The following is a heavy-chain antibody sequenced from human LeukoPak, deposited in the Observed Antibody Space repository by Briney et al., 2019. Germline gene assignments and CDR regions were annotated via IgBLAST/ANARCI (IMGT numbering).Heavy chain of an antibody. J-gene: IGHJ4*02. CDR2: IYYTGKN. Sequence: SETLSLTCAVSGGSINSHYWGWIRQPPGKGLQWIGDIYYTGKNSYNPSLKSRVTISLDTSKDHLSPNLTSVVAADTAIYYCVRRDTGWNYFDYWGQGILVTVSS. CDR3: VRRDTGWNYFDY. CDR1: GGSINSHY. V-gene: IGHV4-59*08. D-gene: IGHD6-19*01.